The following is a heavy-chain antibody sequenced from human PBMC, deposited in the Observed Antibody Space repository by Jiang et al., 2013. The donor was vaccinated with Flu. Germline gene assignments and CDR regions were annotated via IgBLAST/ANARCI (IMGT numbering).Heavy chain of an antibody. CDR1: GYTFGGSY. Sequence: SGAEVKKPGASMKISCKASGYTFGGSYIHWVRQAPGGGLEWMGWMNPDSGSTHYAERFQGRVTMTRDTSISTAYMEMNRLTSDDAGVYFCARIMRGTSGLDPWGQGSLVTVIS. V-gene: IGHV1-2*02. J-gene: IGHJ5*02. CDR2: MNPDSGST. D-gene: IGHD3-10*01. CDR3: ARIMRGTSGLDP.